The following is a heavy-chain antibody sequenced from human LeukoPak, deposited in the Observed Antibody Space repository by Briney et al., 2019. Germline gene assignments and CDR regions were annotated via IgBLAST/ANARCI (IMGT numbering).Heavy chain of an antibody. D-gene: IGHD4/OR15-4a*01. CDR2: INWNGGRT. V-gene: IGHV3-20*04. CDR1: GFTFDAYA. CDR3: ARRAGAYSHPYDY. Sequence: GGSLRLSCAASGFTFDAYAMSWVRQAPGKGLERVSGINWNGGRTGYADSVKGRFTISRDNAKNSLHLQMNSLRAEDTAVYYCARRAGAYSHPYDYWGQGTLVTVSS. J-gene: IGHJ4*02.